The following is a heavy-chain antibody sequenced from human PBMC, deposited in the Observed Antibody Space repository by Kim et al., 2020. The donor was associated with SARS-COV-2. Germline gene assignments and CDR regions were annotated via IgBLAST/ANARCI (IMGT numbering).Heavy chain of an antibody. V-gene: IGHV4-39*01. CDR2: IYYSAST. CDR3: ARHLGSGSYWGWFDP. J-gene: IGHJ5*02. CDR1: GDSISRSTYY. D-gene: IGHD1-26*01. Sequence: SETLSLTCTVSGDSISRSTYYWGWIRQTPGKGLEWIGSIYYSASTYYNPSLGRRVTMSVDTSKNQFSLKLSSVTAADTAVYYCARHLGSGSYWGWFDPWGQGTLVTVSS.